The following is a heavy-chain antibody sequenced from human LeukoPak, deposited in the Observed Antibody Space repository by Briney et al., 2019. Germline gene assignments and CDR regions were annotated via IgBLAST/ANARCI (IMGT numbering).Heavy chain of an antibody. CDR3: ARGRGPAFY. CDR1: GVSFSDYY. J-gene: IGHJ4*02. CDR2: INHSGST. V-gene: IGHV4-34*01. Sequence: SETLSLTCAVYGVSFSDYYWSWIRQPPGKGLEWIGEINHSGSTNYNPSLKSQFTISVDTSKNQFSLILTYVTAADTAVYYCARGRGPAFYWGQGTLVTVSS.